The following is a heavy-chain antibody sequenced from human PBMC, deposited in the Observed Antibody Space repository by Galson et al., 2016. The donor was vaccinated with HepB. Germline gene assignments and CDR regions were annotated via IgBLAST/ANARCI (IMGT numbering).Heavy chain of an antibody. Sequence: LRLSCAASGFTFSSYWMYWVRQAPGKGLVWVSRIDSDGITTAYADSVKGRFTISRDNSKNTVYLQMNSLAAEDTAVYYCARIPDSWGQGTLVIVSS. D-gene: IGHD2-21*01. CDR3: ARIPDS. CDR1: GFTFSSYW. J-gene: IGHJ4*02. CDR2: IDSDGITT. V-gene: IGHV3-74*01.